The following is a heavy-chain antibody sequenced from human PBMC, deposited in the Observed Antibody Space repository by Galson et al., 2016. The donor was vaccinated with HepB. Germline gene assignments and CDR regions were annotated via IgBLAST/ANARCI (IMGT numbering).Heavy chain of an antibody. CDR2: IWYDGSNK. J-gene: IGHJ4*02. D-gene: IGHD3-9*01. CDR3: AAYDTGHFDY. V-gene: IGHV3-33*01. Sequence: SLRLSCAASGFTFRSYGMHWVRQAPGKGLEWVAVIWYDGSNKYYGDSVKGRFTLSRDNSKNTLYLQMNSLGPEDTAVYYCAAYDTGHFDYWGQGTVVTVSS. CDR1: GFTFRSYG.